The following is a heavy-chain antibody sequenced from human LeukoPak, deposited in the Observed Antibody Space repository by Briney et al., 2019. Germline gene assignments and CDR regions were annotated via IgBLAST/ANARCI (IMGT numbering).Heavy chain of an antibody. J-gene: IGHJ4*02. CDR1: GFTFSSYW. CDR2: IKQDGSEK. V-gene: IGHV3-7*01. D-gene: IGHD5-12*01. Sequence: GGSLGLSCAASGFTFSSYWMSWVRQAPGKGLEWVANIKQDGSEKYYVDSVKGRFTISRDNAKNSLYLQMNSLRAEDTAVYYCARESVATITDQSFLFNYWGQGTLVTVSS. CDR3: ARESVATITDQSFLFNY.